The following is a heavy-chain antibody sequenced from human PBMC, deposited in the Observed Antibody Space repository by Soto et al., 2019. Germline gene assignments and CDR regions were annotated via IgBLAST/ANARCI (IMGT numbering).Heavy chain of an antibody. CDR2: TGSGTGPG. Sequence: ASVKVSCKTSGGSLSTNPISWVRQAPGQGLEWMGGTGSGTGPGNHAQKFQGRLTVTADKSTSTVYMELTNLSSEDTAVYYCARRHSGGFFRFFDSWGQGTLVTVSS. V-gene: IGHV1-69*06. CDR3: ARRHSGGFFRFFDS. D-gene: IGHD2-15*01. CDR1: GGSLSTNP. J-gene: IGHJ4*02.